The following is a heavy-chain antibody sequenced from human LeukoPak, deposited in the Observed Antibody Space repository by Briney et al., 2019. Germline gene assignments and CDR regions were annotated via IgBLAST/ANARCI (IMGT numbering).Heavy chain of an antibody. V-gene: IGHV1-24*01. CDR1: GYTLTELS. Sequence: ASVKVSCKVSGYTLTELSMHWVRQAPGKGLEWMGGFDPEDGETIYAQKFQGRVTMTRDTSTSTVYMELSSLRSEDTAVYYCASLEVVHAFDIWGQGTMVTVSS. CDR3: ASLEVVHAFDI. D-gene: IGHD3-22*01. CDR2: FDPEDGET. J-gene: IGHJ3*02.